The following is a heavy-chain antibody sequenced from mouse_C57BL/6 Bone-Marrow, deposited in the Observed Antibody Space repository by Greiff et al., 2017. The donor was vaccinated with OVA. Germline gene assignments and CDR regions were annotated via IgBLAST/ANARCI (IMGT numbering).Heavy chain of an antibody. CDR3: AREVIYDGYYVGFAY. CDR2: LYPRDGST. D-gene: IGHD2-3*01. Sequence: VKLMESGPELVKPGASAKLSCKASGYTFTSYDINWVKPRPGQGLAWIGWLYPRDGSTTYNEKFKGKATLTVDTSSSTAYMELHSLTSEDSAVYFCAREVIYDGYYVGFAYWGQGTLVTVSA. CDR1: GYTFTSYD. J-gene: IGHJ3*01. V-gene: IGHV1-85*01.